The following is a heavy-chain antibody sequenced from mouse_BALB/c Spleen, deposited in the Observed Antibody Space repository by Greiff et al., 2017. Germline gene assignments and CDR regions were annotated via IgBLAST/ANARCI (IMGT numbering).Heavy chain of an antibody. J-gene: IGHJ4*01. CDR2: IWSGGST. V-gene: IGHV2-4-1*01. CDR1: GFSLTSYG. CDR3: ARKGNGYYGGFCAMDY. D-gene: IGHD2-3*01. Sequence: QVQLKQSGPGLVQPSQSLSITCTVSGFSLTSYGVHWVRQSPGKGLEWLGVIWSGGSTDYNAAFISRLSISKDNSKSQVFFKMNSLQADDTAIYYCARKGNGYYGGFCAMDYWGQGTSVTVSS.